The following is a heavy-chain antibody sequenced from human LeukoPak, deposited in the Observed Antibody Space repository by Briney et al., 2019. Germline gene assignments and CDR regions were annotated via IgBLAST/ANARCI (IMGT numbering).Heavy chain of an antibody. CDR1: GFTFSDHA. Sequence: GGSLRLSCAASGFTFSDHAMSWVRQAPAKGLEWVSSINGNGGGSYYIDSVKGRFTVSRDNSKNTLYLQMNSLRAEDTAVYYCAKDGKYSYGPSPFDYWGQGTLVTVSS. J-gene: IGHJ4*02. CDR2: INGNGGGS. V-gene: IGHV3-23*01. D-gene: IGHD5-18*01. CDR3: AKDGKYSYGPSPFDY.